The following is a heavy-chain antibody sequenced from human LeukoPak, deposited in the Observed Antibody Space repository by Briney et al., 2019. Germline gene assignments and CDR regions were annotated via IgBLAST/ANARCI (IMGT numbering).Heavy chain of an antibody. J-gene: IGHJ3*02. CDR1: GGTFSSYA. V-gene: IGHV1-69*13. Sequence: SVKVSCKASGGTFSSYAISWVRQAPGQGLEWMGGIIPIFGTANYAQKFQGRVTITADESTSTAYMELSSLRSEDTAVYYCASASGYAGREDAFDIWGQGTMVTVSS. CDR2: IIPIFGTA. CDR3: ASASGYAGREDAFDI. D-gene: IGHD5-12*01.